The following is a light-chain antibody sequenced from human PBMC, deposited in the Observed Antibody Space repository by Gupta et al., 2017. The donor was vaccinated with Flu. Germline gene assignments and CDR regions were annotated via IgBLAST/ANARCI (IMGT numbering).Light chain of an antibody. V-gene: IGKV3-15*01. CDR1: QSISNN. J-gene: IGKJ1*01. CDR2: GAS. Sequence: PATLSVSPGERAALSCRASQSISNNVVWYQQKPGQAPRCLIYGASTRATGIPARFSGSGSGTEFTLTISNLQSEDFAVYYGQQYHNWPRTFGQGTRVEI. CDR3: QQYHNWPRT.